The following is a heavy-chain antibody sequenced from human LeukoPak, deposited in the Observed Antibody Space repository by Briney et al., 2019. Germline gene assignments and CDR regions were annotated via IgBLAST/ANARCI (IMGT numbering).Heavy chain of an antibody. J-gene: IGHJ4*02. CDR3: AKDDSGYDGFDY. Sequence: PGGSLRLSCAASGFTFSSYGMHWVRQAPGKGLEWVAFIRYDGSNKYYADSVKGRFTISRDNSKNTLYLQMNSLRAEDTAVYYCAKDDSGYDGFDYWGRGTLVTVSS. V-gene: IGHV3-30*02. CDR1: GFTFSSYG. D-gene: IGHD5-12*01. CDR2: IRYDGSNK.